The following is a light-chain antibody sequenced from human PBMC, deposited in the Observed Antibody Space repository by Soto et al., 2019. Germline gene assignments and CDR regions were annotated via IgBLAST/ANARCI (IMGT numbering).Light chain of an antibody. CDR3: QHSYSAPLS. CDR2: AAS. CDR1: QSISSY. Sequence: DIQMTQSPSSLSASVGDRVTITCLASQSISSYLNRYQQNPGKAPKLLIYAASSLQSGVPSRFSGSGSGTGLTLPINSLQPEDFATYYCQHSYSAPLSFGGGTKVAIK. J-gene: IGKJ4*01. V-gene: IGKV1-39*01.